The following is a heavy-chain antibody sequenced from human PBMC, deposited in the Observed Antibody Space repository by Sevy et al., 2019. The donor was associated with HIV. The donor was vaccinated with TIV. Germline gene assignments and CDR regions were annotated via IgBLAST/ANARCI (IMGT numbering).Heavy chain of an antibody. CDR3: TTDHYDSGSYYGMDV. J-gene: IGHJ6*02. D-gene: IGHD3-22*01. CDR1: GFTFSNAW. V-gene: IGHV3-15*01. CDR2: IKSKTDGGTT. Sequence: GGSLRLSCAASGFTFSNAWMSWVRQAPGKGLEWVGRIKSKTDGGTTDYAAPVKGRFTISRDDSKNTLYLQMNSLKTEDNAVYYCTTDHYDSGSYYGMDVWGQGTTVTVSS.